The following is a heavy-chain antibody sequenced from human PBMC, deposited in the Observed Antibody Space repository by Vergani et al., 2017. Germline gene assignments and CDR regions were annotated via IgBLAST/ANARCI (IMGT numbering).Heavy chain of an antibody. D-gene: IGHD6-6*01. J-gene: IGHJ4*02. CDR3: ASKTTARPPYFDY. CDR1: GGSISSGGYY. CDR2: IYYSGRT. Sequence: QVQLQESGPGLVKPSQTLSLTCTVSGGSISSGGYYWSWIRQHPGKGLEWIGYIYYSGRTYYNPSLKSRVTISVDTSRNQFSLKLSSVTAADTAVYYWASKTTARPPYFDYWGQGTLVTVSS. V-gene: IGHV4-31*03.